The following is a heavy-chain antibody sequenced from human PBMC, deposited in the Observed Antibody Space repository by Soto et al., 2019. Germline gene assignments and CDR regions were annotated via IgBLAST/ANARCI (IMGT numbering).Heavy chain of an antibody. J-gene: IGHJ4*02. D-gene: IGHD3-3*01. Sequence: QVQLVESGGGLVKPGGSLRLSCAASGYTLSDYYMSWIRQAPGKGLEWVSYISSSSSYTNYADSVKGRFTISRDNAKNSLYLQMNSLRAEDTAVYYCASGGFLEWLLYDWGQGTLVTVSS. CDR3: ASGGFLEWLLYD. CDR2: ISSSSSYT. CDR1: GYTLSDYY. V-gene: IGHV3-11*06.